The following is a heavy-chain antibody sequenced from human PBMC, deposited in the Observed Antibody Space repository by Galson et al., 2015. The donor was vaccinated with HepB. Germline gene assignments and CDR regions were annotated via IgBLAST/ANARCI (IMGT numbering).Heavy chain of an antibody. V-gene: IGHV4-4*07. CDR2: IYTSGST. D-gene: IGHD4-23*01. Sequence: QLQLQESGSGLVKPSQTLSLTCTVSGGSISSYYWSWIRQPPGKGPEWIGRIYTSGSTNYNPSLKSRVTMSVDTSKNQFSLKLSSVTAADTAVYYCARNLWSHGGNRPAVAFDIWGQGTMVTVSS. CDR1: GGSISSYY. J-gene: IGHJ3*02. CDR3: ARNLWSHGGNRPAVAFDI.